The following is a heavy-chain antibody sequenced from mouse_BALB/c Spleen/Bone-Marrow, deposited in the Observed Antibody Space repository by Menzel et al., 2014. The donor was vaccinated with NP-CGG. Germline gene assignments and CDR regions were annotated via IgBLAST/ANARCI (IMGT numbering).Heavy chain of an antibody. CDR2: INPSNGRT. CDR1: GYTFTSYW. Sequence: QVQLQQSGAELVKPGASVKLSCKASGYTFTSYWMHWVKQRPGQGLEWIGEINPSNGRTNYNEKFKSKATLTVDKSSSTAYMQLSSLTSEDSAVYYCAPYYYGSSYGFYWYFGVWGAGTTVTVSS. J-gene: IGHJ1*01. V-gene: IGHV1S81*02. CDR3: APYYYGSSYGFYWYFGV. D-gene: IGHD1-1*01.